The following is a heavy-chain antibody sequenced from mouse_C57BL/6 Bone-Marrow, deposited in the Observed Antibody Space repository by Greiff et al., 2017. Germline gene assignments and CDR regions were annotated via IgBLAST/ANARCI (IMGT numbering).Heavy chain of an antibody. CDR2: ILPGSGST. CDR1: GYTFTGYW. J-gene: IGHJ3*01. CDR3: ASEGGYYGSSWPY. Sequence: VQLQQSGAALMKPGASVKLSCKATGYTFTGYWIEWVKQRPGHGLEWIGEILPGSGSTNYNDKFKGKATFTADTSSNTAYMQLSSLTTEDSAIYYCASEGGYYGSSWPYWGQGTLVTVSA. V-gene: IGHV1-9*01. D-gene: IGHD1-1*01.